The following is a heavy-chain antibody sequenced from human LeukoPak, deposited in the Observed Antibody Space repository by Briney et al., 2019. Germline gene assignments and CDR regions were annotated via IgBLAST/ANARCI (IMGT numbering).Heavy chain of an antibody. V-gene: IGHV3-23*01. Sequence: AGGSLRLSCAASGFIFSGYAMSWVRQGPGKGLEWVSSISGSDGRTHYAESVKGRFIISRDKSKNTLYLQMNSLRAEDTAVYYCAKEVSGMDVWGQGPTVTVSS. CDR1: GFIFSGYA. CDR2: ISGSDGRT. J-gene: IGHJ6*02. D-gene: IGHD2-21*01. CDR3: AKEVSGMDV.